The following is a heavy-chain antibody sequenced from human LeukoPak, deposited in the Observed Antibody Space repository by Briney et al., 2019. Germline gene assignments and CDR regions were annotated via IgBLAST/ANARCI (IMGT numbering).Heavy chain of an antibody. J-gene: IGHJ4*02. D-gene: IGHD3-10*01. CDR2: ISDTSSYR. CDR3: ATGLGQYFDY. CDR1: GFLFSAYS. Sequence: SGGSLRLSCAASGFLFSAYSMNWVRQAPGKGLEWLSSISDTSSYRYYSDSVKGRFTISRDNAKNTVYLQMNSLRAEDTAVYYCATGLGQYFDYWGQGTLVTVSS. V-gene: IGHV3-21*01.